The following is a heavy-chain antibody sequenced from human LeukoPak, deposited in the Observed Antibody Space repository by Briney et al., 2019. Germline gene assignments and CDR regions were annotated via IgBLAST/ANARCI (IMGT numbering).Heavy chain of an antibody. Sequence: ASVKVSCKASGYTFTGYYMHWVRQAPGQGLEWMGWINPNSGGTNYAQKFQGRVTMTRDTSISTAYMELSRLRSDDTAVYYCARELPPEYYMDVWGKGTTVTVSS. J-gene: IGHJ6*03. V-gene: IGHV1-2*02. CDR3: ARELPPEYYMDV. CDR1: GYTFTGYY. D-gene: IGHD1-14*01. CDR2: INPNSGGT.